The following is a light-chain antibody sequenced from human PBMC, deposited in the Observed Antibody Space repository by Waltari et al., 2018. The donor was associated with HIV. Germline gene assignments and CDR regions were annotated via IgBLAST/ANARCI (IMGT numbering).Light chain of an antibody. Sequence: DIQVTQSPSFLPASLGDRITITCRTSQSIRAYLHWYQQRPGKAPNLLIYAASTLQTGVPSRFTGSGSGTHFTLAIRRVEPEDFATDYCQQTFGVPRTFGQGT. CDR1: QSIRAY. V-gene: IGKV1-39*01. CDR3: QQTFGVPRT. CDR2: AAS. J-gene: IGKJ5*01.